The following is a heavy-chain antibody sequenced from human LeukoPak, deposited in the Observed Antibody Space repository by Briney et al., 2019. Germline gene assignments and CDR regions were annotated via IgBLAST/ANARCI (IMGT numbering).Heavy chain of an antibody. Sequence: PGRSLRLSCAASGFTFSSYAMHWVRQAPGKGLEWVANIKQDGSEKYYVDSVKGRFTISRDNAKNSLYLQMNSLRAEDTAVYYCARVPGGHDYGDYDMDYGMDVWGQGTTVTVSS. CDR1: GFTFSSYA. J-gene: IGHJ6*02. D-gene: IGHD4-17*01. V-gene: IGHV3-7*01. CDR3: ARVPGGHDYGDYDMDYGMDV. CDR2: IKQDGSEK.